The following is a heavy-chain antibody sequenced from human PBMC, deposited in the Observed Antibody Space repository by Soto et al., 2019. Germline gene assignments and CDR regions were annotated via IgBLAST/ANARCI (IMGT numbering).Heavy chain of an antibody. V-gene: IGHV4-30-2*01. CDR1: GGSISSDGYS. J-gene: IGHJ4*02. CDR2: IFHSGNT. CDR3: ARLGVVGTLLPDY. D-gene: IGHD3-3*01. Sequence: SETLSLTCAVSGGSISSDGYSWSWIRQPPGEGLEWIGYIFHSGNTYYNPSLKSRVTISVDTSKNQFSLKLSSVTAADTAVYYCARLGVVGTLLPDYWGQGTLVTVSS.